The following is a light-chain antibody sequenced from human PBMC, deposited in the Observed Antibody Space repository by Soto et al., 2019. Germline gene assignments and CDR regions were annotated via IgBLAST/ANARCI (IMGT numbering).Light chain of an antibody. Sequence: IALTKSPLSLSVTPGEPASISCRSSQTLLHSNGYTYLNWYLQKPGQSPQLLIYLGSNRASGVPDRFSGSGSGTDLTLKINRVQSEDVVVFYCMQGLRPMYTFGLWTKLEIK. J-gene: IGKJ2*01. CDR3: MQGLRPMYT. V-gene: IGKV2-28*01. CDR2: LGS. CDR1: QTLLHSNGYTY.